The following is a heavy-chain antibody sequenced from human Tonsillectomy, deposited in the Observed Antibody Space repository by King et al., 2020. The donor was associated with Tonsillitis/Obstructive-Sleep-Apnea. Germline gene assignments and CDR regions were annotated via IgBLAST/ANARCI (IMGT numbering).Heavy chain of an antibody. V-gene: IGHV4-34*01. CDR3: ARGYYYMDV. CDR2: INQGGST. CDR1: GVSFSGYY. J-gene: IGHJ6*03. Sequence: VQLQQWGAGLLKPSETLSLTCAVYGVSFSGYYWSWIRQPPGKGLEWIGEINQGGSTNYNPSLKSRVTISVDTSKNQFSLKLSSVTAADTAVYYCARGYYYMDVWGKGTTVTVSS.